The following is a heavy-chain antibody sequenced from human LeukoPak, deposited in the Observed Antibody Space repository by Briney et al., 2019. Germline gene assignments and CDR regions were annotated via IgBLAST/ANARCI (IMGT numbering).Heavy chain of an antibody. Sequence: PRGSLRLSCVASGFTFNNYAMYWVRQAPGKGLEWVSGIFGSGGSAHYADSVKGRFTISRDNSKNTVYLQINSLRVEDTAVYYCGKTTTGYSSGRYPGWPVDYWGQGSLVTVSS. CDR2: IFGSGGSA. J-gene: IGHJ4*02. CDR1: GFTFNNYA. D-gene: IGHD6-13*01. V-gene: IGHV3-23*01. CDR3: GKTTTGYSSGRYPGWPVDY.